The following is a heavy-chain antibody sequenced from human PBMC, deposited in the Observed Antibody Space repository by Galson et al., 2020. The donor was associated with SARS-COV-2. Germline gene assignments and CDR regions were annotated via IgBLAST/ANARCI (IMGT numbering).Heavy chain of an antibody. CDR2: VYYSGST. J-gene: IGHJ5*02. D-gene: IGHD1-1*01. Sequence: SQTLSLTCAVSGGSISSFYWTWVRQPPGKGLEWIGHVYYSGSTIYNPSLKSRVTISIDTSKNQFSLKLKSVTAADTAVYYCARWKANWFDPWGQGTLVTVSS. CDR3: ARWKANWFDP. CDR1: GGSISSFY. V-gene: IGHV4-59*01.